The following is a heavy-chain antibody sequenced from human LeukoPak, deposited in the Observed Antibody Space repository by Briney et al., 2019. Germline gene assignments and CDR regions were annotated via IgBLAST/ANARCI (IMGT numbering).Heavy chain of an antibody. J-gene: IGHJ3*02. D-gene: IGHD3-10*01. CDR2: ISYDGSDK. CDR3: AKDFGEAAFDI. Sequence: GRSLILSCAASGFTFSTYDMHWVRQAPGKGLEWVSIISYDGSDKYYADSVKGRFTISRDNSKNTLYLQMNSLRAEDTAVYYCAKDFGEAAFDIWGQGTMVTVSS. CDR1: GFTFSTYD. V-gene: IGHV3-30*18.